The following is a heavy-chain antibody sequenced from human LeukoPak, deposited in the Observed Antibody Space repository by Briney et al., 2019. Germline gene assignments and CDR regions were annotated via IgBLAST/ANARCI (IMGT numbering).Heavy chain of an antibody. J-gene: IGHJ4*02. Sequence: ASVKVSCKASGYTFTGYYMHWVRQAPGQGLEWMGWINPNSGGTKYSQKFQGRVTITRDTSASTAYMELSSLRSEDTAVYYCARDLVRATGSLDYWGQGTLVTVSS. CDR1: GYTFTGYY. D-gene: IGHD1-26*01. V-gene: IGHV1-2*02. CDR3: ARDLVRATGSLDY. CDR2: INPNSGGT.